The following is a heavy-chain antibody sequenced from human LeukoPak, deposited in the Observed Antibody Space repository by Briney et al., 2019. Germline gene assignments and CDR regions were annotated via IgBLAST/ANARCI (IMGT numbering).Heavy chain of an antibody. CDR3: ARDGYIVGATTDWFDP. V-gene: IGHV3-11*01. J-gene: IGHJ5*02. CDR2: ISSSGSTI. D-gene: IGHD1-26*01. Sequence: KPGGSLRLSCAASGFTFSDYYMSWIRQAPGKGLERVSYISSSGSTIYYADSVKGRFTISRDNAKNSLYLQMNSLRAEDTAVYYCARDGYIVGATTDWFDPWGQGTLVTVSS. CDR1: GFTFSDYY.